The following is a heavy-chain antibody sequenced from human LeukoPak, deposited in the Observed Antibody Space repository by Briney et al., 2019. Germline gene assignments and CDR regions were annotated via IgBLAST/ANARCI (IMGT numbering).Heavy chain of an antibody. D-gene: IGHD5-12*01. CDR3: ARDGYSGNDGL. CDR1: GGSISSSSYC. CDR2: IYHSGST. V-gene: IGHV4-61*01. J-gene: IGHJ4*02. Sequence: SETLSLTCTVSGGSISSSSYCWSWIRQPPGKGLEWIGYIYHSGSTKYNPSLKSRVTISVDTSKNQFSLKMSSVTAADTAVYYCARDGYSGNDGLWGQGTLVTVSS.